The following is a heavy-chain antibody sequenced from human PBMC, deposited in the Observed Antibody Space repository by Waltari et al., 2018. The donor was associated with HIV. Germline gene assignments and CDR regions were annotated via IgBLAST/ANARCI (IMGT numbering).Heavy chain of an antibody. CDR1: GDSIISSSYY. J-gene: IGHJ5*02. Sequence: QLQLQESGPGLVKPSEPLSLTCTVSGDSIISSSYYWGWIHQPPGKGLEWIGSISYSGSTYYNPSLKSRVTISVDTSKNQFSLKLSSVTAADTAVYYCARRAVVVTAKGPFDPWGQGTLVTVSS. D-gene: IGHD2-21*02. CDR3: ARRAVVVTAKGPFDP. CDR2: ISYSGST. V-gene: IGHV4-39*01.